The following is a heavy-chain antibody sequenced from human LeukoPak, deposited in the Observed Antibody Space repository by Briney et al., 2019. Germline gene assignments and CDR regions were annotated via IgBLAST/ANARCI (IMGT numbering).Heavy chain of an antibody. D-gene: IGHD3-10*01. CDR3: ARVPRGAGALDY. CDR1: GGSITSDNW. Sequence: SETLPLTCTVSGGSITSDNWWSWVRQTPGKGLEWIGEVYHRGNTNYNPSLKSRVTVSVDKSKNQFSLKLNSVTAADTAVYYCARVPRGAGALDYWGQGTLVTVSS. CDR2: VYHRGNT. J-gene: IGHJ4*02. V-gene: IGHV4-4*02.